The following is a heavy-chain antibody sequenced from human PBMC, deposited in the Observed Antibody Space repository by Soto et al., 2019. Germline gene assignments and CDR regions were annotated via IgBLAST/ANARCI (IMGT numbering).Heavy chain of an antibody. J-gene: IGHJ4*02. CDR1: GFTVSSYA. D-gene: IGHD6-13*01. V-gene: IGHV3-23*01. Sequence: EMQLLESGGGLVQAGGSLRLSCAASGFTVSSYALNWVRQAPGKGLEWVSGISASTYYADSVKGRFTISRDTSKNTLYLQRNGRGAEARAIFFGATRIYSPRWYNLDSWGQGTLFTVSS. CDR3: ATRIYSPRWYNLDS. CDR2: ISAST.